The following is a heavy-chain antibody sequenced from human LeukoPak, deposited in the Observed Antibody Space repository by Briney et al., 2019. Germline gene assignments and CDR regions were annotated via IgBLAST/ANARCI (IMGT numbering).Heavy chain of an antibody. V-gene: IGHV4-39*01. CDR3: AKKKYSSSWYYEYYFDY. D-gene: IGHD6-13*01. CDR1: GGSISSSSYY. CDR2: IYYSGST. Sequence: SETLSLTCTVSGGSISSSSYYWGWIRQPPGKGLEWIASIYYSGSTYYNPSLKSRVTISVDTSKNQFSLKLSSVTAADTAVYYCAKKKYSSSWYYEYYFDYWGQGTLVTVSS. J-gene: IGHJ4*02.